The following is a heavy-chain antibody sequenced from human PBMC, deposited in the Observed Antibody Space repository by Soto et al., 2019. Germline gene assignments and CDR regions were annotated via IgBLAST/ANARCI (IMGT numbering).Heavy chain of an antibody. CDR1: GYTFTGYY. Sequence: GASVKVSCKASGYTFTGYYMHWVRQAPGQGLEWMGWINPNSGGTNYAQKFQGWVTMTRDTSISTAYMELSRLRSDDTAVCYCARVRGYGSGSYFGLQSGMDVWGQGTTVTVSS. J-gene: IGHJ6*02. V-gene: IGHV1-2*04. CDR3: ARVRGYGSGSYFGLQSGMDV. D-gene: IGHD3-10*01. CDR2: INPNSGGT.